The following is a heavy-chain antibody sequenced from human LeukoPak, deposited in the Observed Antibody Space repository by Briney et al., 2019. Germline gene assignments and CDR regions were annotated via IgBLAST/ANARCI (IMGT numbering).Heavy chain of an antibody. CDR2: IYYSGST. Sequence: SETLSLTCTVSGGSISSTTYYWGWIRQPPGKGLEWIGNIYYSGSTFHNPSLKSRVTISVDTSKNQFSLKLSSVTAADTAVYYCARRATVTTSLYVFDIWGQGTMVTVSS. D-gene: IGHD4-17*01. CDR3: ARRATVTTSLYVFDI. J-gene: IGHJ3*02. V-gene: IGHV4-39*01. CDR1: GGSISSTTYY.